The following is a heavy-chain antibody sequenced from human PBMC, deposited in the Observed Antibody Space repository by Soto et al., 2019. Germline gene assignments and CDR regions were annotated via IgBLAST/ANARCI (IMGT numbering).Heavy chain of an antibody. D-gene: IGHD3-3*01. J-gene: IGHJ5*02. Sequence: QVQLVQSGAEVKKPGASVKVSCKASGYTFTGYYLHWVRQAPGQRLEWMGWINPNSGATNYAESLQGRVTLTRDTSISTAYMELTRLTSEDTAVYYCAKSIIRFLEWSSPFDPWGQGTLVTVSS. CDR3: AKSIIRFLEWSSPFDP. CDR2: INPNSGAT. V-gene: IGHV1-2*02. CDR1: GYTFTGYY.